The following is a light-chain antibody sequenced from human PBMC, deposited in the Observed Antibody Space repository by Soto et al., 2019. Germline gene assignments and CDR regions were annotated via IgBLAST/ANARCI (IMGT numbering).Light chain of an antibody. V-gene: IGKV3-11*01. Sequence: EILLTQSPATLSLSPGERASLSCMASQSVSNNLAWYQQKPGQAPRLLIYDASNRATGVPARFSGSGSGTDFTLTISSLEPEDFAVYYCQQRYNWPPITFGQGTRLEIK. CDR3: QQRYNWPPIT. CDR1: QSVSNN. J-gene: IGKJ5*01. CDR2: DAS.